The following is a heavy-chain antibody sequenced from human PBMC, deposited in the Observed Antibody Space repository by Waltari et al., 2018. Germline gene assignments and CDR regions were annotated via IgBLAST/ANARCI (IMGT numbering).Heavy chain of an antibody. CDR3: ARVEGVHAFDI. CDR1: GFTFGSYR. CDR2: SSSSSSYI. J-gene: IGHJ3*02. D-gene: IGHD1-1*01. Sequence: EVLLVESGGGLVTPAGSLRLYCAAYGFTFGSYRLTWLRQAPGTRLEWVSSSSSSSSYIYYADSVKGRFTISRDNAKNSLYLQMNSLRAEDTAVYYCARVEGVHAFDIWGQGTMVTVSS. V-gene: IGHV3-21*01.